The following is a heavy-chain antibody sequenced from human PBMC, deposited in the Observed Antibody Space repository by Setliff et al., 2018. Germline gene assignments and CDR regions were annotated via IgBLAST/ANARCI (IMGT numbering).Heavy chain of an antibody. D-gene: IGHD2-2*01. V-gene: IGHV4-34*01. J-gene: IGHJ3*02. CDR1: GESFSNNY. Sequence: SETLSLTCSVYGESFSNNYWSWIRQSPGKGLEWIGESDHGGNTTIHPSLKSRLTMSVDTSKNQFSLILRSVTAADTAVYYCARGRMRGSCSGPSCTYDPFDIWGQGTPVTVSS. CDR2: SDHGGNT. CDR3: ARGRMRGSCSGPSCTYDPFDI.